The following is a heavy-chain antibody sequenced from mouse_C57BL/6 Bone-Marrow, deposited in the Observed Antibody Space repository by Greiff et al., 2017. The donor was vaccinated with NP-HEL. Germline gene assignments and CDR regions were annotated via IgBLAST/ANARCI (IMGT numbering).Heavy chain of an antibody. J-gene: IGHJ1*03. CDR3: ARVYYGSRDWYFDV. CDR1: GFTFSDYG. Sequence: EVKLMESGGGLVQPGGSLKLSCAASGFTFSDYGMAWVRQAPRKGPEWVAFISNLAYSIYYADTVTGRFTISRENAKNTLYLEMSSLRSEDTAMYYCARVYYGSRDWYFDVWGTGTTVTVSS. CDR2: ISNLAYSI. V-gene: IGHV5-15*01. D-gene: IGHD1-1*01.